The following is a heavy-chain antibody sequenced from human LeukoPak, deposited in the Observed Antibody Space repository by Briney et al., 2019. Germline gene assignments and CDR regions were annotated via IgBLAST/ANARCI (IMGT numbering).Heavy chain of an antibody. CDR2: ISYDGSNK. CDR1: GFTFSSYA. V-gene: IGHV3-30*01. Sequence: GGSLRLSCAASGFTFSSYAMRWVRQAPGKGLEWVAVISYDGSNKYYADSVKGRFTISRDNSKNTLYLQMNSLRAEDTAVYYCARGVRHCSSTSCYNGQNYYYYYYMDVWGKGTTVTVSS. CDR3: ARGVRHCSSTSCYNGQNYYYYYYMDV. D-gene: IGHD2-2*02. J-gene: IGHJ6*03.